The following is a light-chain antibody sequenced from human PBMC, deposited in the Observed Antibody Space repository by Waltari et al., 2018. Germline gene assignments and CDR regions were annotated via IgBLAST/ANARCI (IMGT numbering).Light chain of an antibody. V-gene: IGKV1-39*01. CDR1: QSISSY. Sequence: DIQITQSPSSLSSSVAFRFTITPQALQSISSYLNWYQQQPGQAPQLLIYAASSLQSGVPSRFSGSGSGTDFTLTISSLQPEDFATYYCQQSYSTPRTFGQGTKVEIK. CDR3: QQSYSTPRT. CDR2: AAS. J-gene: IGKJ1*01.